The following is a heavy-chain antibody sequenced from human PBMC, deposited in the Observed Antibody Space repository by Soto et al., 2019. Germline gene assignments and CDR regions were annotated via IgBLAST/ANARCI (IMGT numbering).Heavy chain of an antibody. Sequence: QVQLQESGPGLVKPSETLSLTCTVSGDSVSSGSYYWSWIRQPPGKGLEWIGYIYYSGSTKYNPSLDTRFTASCHPSYNQFSPKLTSVTAADTAVYYWPTKAVARGYYGMDVWGQGTRVTVSS. V-gene: IGHV4-61*01. CDR1: GDSVSSGSYY. CDR3: PTKAVARGYYGMDV. D-gene: IGHD2-15*01. J-gene: IGHJ6*02. CDR2: IYYSGST.